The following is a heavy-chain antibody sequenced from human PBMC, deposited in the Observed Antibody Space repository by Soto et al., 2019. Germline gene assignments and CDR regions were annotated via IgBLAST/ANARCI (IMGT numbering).Heavy chain of an antibody. V-gene: IGHV4-4*02. Sequence: SETRSLTCVVSGGSISSSNWWGWGRQSPGKGLEWIGEIYHTGITNYNPSLKSRVTISVDKSNNQFSLMLRSVTAADTAVYYCGRDPSSWGQGTLVIVSS. CDR3: GRDPSS. J-gene: IGHJ5*02. CDR1: GGSISSSNW. CDR2: IYHTGIT.